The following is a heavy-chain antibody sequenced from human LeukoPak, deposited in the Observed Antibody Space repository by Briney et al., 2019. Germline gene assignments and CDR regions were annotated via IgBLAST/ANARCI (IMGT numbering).Heavy chain of an antibody. CDR3: AKGRPLIIQLNPGDDAFDI. Sequence: PGGSLRLSCGASGFTFSSYAMSWVRQAPGKGLEWVSAISGSGGSTYYADSVKGRFTISRDNSKNTLYLQMNSLRAEDTAVYYCAKGRPLIIQLNPGDDAFDIWGQGTMVTVSS. D-gene: IGHD5-18*01. J-gene: IGHJ3*02. CDR2: ISGSGGST. V-gene: IGHV3-23*01. CDR1: GFTFSSYA.